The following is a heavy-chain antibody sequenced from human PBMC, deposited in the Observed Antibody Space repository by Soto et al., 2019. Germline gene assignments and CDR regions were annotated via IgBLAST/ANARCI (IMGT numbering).Heavy chain of an antibody. CDR3: ARGPVWDIVVVPAARRFDY. V-gene: IGHV4-34*01. CDR1: GGSFSGYY. Sequence: SETLSLTCAVYGGSFSGYYWSWIRQPPGKGLEWIGEINHSGSTNYNPSLKSRVTISVDTSKNQFSLKLSSVTAADTAVYYCARGPVWDIVVVPAARRFDYWGQGTLVA. CDR2: INHSGST. J-gene: IGHJ4*02. D-gene: IGHD2-2*01.